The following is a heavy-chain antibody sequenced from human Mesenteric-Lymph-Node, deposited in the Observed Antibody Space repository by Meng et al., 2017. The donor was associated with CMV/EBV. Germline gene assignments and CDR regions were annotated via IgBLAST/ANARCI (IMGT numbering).Heavy chain of an antibody. Sequence: GESLKISCAASGFTFSTFAMNWVRQAPGKGLEWVSGIRGDDGRTFYAASVKGRFTVSRDNGNNSVSLQMNSLRAEDTGVYYCATTYYYDTSEYYSAFDIWGQGTMVTVSS. D-gene: IGHD3-22*01. CDR1: GFTFSTFA. J-gene: IGHJ3*02. CDR3: ATTYYYDTSEYYSAFDI. V-gene: IGHV3-23*01. CDR2: IRGDDGRT.